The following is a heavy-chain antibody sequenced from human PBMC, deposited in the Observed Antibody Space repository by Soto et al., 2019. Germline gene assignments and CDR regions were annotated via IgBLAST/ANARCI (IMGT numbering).Heavy chain of an antibody. J-gene: IGHJ6*02. V-gene: IGHV3-49*03. Sequence: LRLSCTASGLTFGDYAMSWFRQAPGKGLEGGGFIRSKAYGGTTEYAASVKGRFTISRDDSKSIAYLQMNSLKTEDTAVYYCNTVGAVHTNHYYYGIEVWGQGTTVTVS. CDR3: NTVGAVHTNHYYYGIEV. D-gene: IGHD2-8*01. CDR2: IRSKAYGGTT. CDR1: GLTFGDYA.